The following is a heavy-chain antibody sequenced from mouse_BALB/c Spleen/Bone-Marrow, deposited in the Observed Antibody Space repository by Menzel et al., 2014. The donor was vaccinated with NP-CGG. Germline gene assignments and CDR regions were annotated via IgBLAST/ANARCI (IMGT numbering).Heavy chain of an antibody. D-gene: IGHD2-1*01. Sequence: EVQLVESGPGLVKPSQSLSLTCSVTGYSITSGYYWIWIRQFPGNKLEWMGYISYDGSNNYNPSLKNRISITRDTTKNQFFLKLNSVTTEDTATYYCARRGGNPSYAMDYWGQGTSVTVSS. CDR1: GYSITSGYY. CDR2: ISYDGSN. V-gene: IGHV3-6*02. CDR3: ARRGGNPSYAMDY. J-gene: IGHJ4*01.